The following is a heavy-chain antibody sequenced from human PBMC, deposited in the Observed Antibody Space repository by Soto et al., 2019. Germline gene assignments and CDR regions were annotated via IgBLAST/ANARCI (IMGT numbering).Heavy chain of an antibody. D-gene: IGHD7-27*01. CDR3: ARRWGYSFDY. Sequence: QLQLQESGPGLVKPSETLSLTCTVSGGSISSYYWGWIRRPPGKGVEWIGSIYYSGSTYYNPSLKSRVTISVDTSKNQFSLKLSSVTAADTAVYYCARRWGYSFDYWGQGTLVTVSS. CDR2: IYYSGST. V-gene: IGHV4-39*01. J-gene: IGHJ4*02. CDR1: GGSISSYY.